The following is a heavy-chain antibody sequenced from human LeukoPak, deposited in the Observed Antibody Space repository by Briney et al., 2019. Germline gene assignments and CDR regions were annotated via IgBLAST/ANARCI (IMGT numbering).Heavy chain of an antibody. CDR1: GFTFSSYG. CDR2: ISYDGSNK. Sequence: PGGSLRLSCAASGFTFSSYGMHWVRQAPGKGPEWVAVISYDGSNKYYADSVKGRFTISRDNSKNTLYLQVNSLRAEDTAVYYCAKMQGDGDWDWGQGTLVTVSS. V-gene: IGHV3-30*18. J-gene: IGHJ4*02. CDR3: AKMQGDGDWD. D-gene: IGHD4-17*01.